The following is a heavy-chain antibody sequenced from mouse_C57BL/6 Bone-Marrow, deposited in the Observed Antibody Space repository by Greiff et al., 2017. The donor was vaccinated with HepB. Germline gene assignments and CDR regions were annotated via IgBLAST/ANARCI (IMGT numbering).Heavy chain of an antibody. J-gene: IGHJ1*03. CDR3: ASYCYYLWYFDV. V-gene: IGHV1-55*01. D-gene: IGHD2-12*01. CDR2: IYPGSGST. CDR1: GYTFTSYW. Sequence: QVQLKQPGAELVKPGASVKMSCKASGYTFTSYWITWVKQRPGQGLEWIGDIYPGSGSTNYNEKFKSKATLTVDTSSSTAYMQLSSLTSEDSAVYSCASYCYYLWYFDVWGTGTTVTVSS.